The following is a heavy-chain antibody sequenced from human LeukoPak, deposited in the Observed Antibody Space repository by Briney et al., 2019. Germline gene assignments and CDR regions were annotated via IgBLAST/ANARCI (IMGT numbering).Heavy chain of an antibody. CDR1: GFTFSSYG. CDR3: AKELYHHGLFDWLFDY. D-gene: IGHD3-9*01. J-gene: IGHJ4*02. Sequence: GGSLRLSCAASGFTFSSYGMSWVRQAPGKGLEWVSAISGSGGSTHYADSVKGRFTISRDNSKNTLYLQMNSLRAEDSAVYYCAKELYHHGLFDWLFDYWGQGTLVTVSS. V-gene: IGHV3-23*01. CDR2: ISGSGGST.